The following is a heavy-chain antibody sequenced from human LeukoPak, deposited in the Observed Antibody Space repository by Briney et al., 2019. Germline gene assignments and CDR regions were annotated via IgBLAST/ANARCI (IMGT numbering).Heavy chain of an antibody. V-gene: IGHV3-53*05. CDR2: IYSGGST. CDR3: ARDFFPIVDSTWYEIGY. Sequence: LTGGSLRLSCAASGFTVSSNYMSWVRQAPGKGLEWVSVIYSGGSTYYAGSVKGRFTISRDNSGNTLYLQMDSLRSEDTAVYYCARDFFPIVDSTWYEIGYWGQGTLVTVSS. CDR1: GFTVSSNY. D-gene: IGHD2/OR15-2a*01. J-gene: IGHJ4*02.